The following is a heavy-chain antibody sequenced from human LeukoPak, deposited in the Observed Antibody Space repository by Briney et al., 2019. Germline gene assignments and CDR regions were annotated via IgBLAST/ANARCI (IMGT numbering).Heavy chain of an antibody. CDR2: ISGSGGST. Sequence: PGGSLRLSCTASGFTFSSYGMHWVRQAPGKGLEWVSAISGSGGSTYYADSVKGRFTISRDNSKNTLYLQMNSLRAEDTAVYYCAKDGYYDIFPFDYWGQGTLVTVPS. CDR1: GFTFSSYG. J-gene: IGHJ4*02. CDR3: AKDGYYDIFPFDY. D-gene: IGHD3-9*01. V-gene: IGHV3-23*01.